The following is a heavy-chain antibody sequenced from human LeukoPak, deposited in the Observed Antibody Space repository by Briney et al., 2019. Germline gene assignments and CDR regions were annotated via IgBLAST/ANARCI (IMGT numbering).Heavy chain of an antibody. Sequence: SETLSLTCTVSGGSISSGGYYWSWIRQPPGKGLEWIGYIYYSGSTNYNPSLKSRVTISVDTSKNQFSLKLSSVTAADTAVYYCASTTIAVAGTSAYFQHWGQGTLVTVSS. CDR3: ASTTIAVAGTSAYFQH. V-gene: IGHV4-61*08. D-gene: IGHD6-19*01. J-gene: IGHJ1*01. CDR2: IYYSGST. CDR1: GGSISSGGYY.